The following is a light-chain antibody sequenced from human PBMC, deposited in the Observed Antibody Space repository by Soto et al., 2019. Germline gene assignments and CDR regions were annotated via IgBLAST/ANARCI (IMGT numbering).Light chain of an antibody. CDR2: DTS. J-gene: IGLJ2*01. V-gene: IGLV7-46*01. CDR3: LLSYNAARV. CDR1: TAAVTSNNH. Sequence: QAVVTQEPSLTVSPGGTVTLTCGSSTAAVTSNNHPYWFQQKAGQPPRTLIYDTSNKHSWTTARFSGSLLEDKAALTLSGAQSEDEAQYYCLLSYNAARVFGGGTKVTVL.